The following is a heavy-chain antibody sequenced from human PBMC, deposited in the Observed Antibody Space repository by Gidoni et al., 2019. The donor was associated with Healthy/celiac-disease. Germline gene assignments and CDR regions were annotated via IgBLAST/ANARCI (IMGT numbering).Heavy chain of an antibody. J-gene: IGHJ1*01. CDR2: INAGNGNT. D-gene: IGHD2-15*01. CDR3: ARPRVVVALHEEYFQH. CDR1: GYTFTSYA. V-gene: IGHV1-3*01. Sequence: QVQLVQSGAEVKKPGASVKVSCKASGYTFTSYAMHWVRQAPGQRLEWMGWINAGNGNTKYSQKFQGRVTITRDTSASTAYMELSSLRSEDTAVYYCARPRVVVALHEEYFQHWGLGTLVTVSS.